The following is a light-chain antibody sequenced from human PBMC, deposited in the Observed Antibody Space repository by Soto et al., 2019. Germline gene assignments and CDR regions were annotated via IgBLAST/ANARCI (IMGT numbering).Light chain of an antibody. V-gene: IGKV1-5*01. J-gene: IGKJ1*01. Sequence: DIQMTQSPSTLSASVGDRVTITCRASQSISSWLAWYQQKPGKAPKLLIYDASSLESGVPSRFSGSGSGTEFTLTISSLQPDDFATYYCQQYKDSVWTFGQGTKV. CDR1: QSISSW. CDR2: DAS. CDR3: QQYKDSVWT.